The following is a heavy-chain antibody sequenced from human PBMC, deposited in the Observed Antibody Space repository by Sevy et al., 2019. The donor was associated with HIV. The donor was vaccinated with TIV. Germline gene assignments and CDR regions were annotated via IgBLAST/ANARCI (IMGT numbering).Heavy chain of an antibody. CDR2: INHSGST. D-gene: IGHD2-2*01. CDR1: GGSFSGYY. Sequence: SETLSLTCAVYGGSFSGYYWSWIRQPPGKGLEWIGEINHSGSTNYNPSLKSRVTISVDTSKNQFSLKLSSVTAADTAVYYCARHCGSTSCSHAFDIWGQGQWSPSPQ. CDR3: ARHCGSTSCSHAFDI. V-gene: IGHV4-34*01. J-gene: IGHJ3*02.